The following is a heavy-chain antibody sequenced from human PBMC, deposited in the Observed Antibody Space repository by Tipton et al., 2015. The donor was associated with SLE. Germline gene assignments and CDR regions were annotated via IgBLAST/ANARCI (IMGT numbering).Heavy chain of an antibody. V-gene: IGHV4-34*01. CDR2: INYSGST. CDR3: ALGRTHYYYYYMDG. Sequence: LRLSCAIYSGSFSGYHWSWIRQPPGKGLEWIGEINYSGSTNYNPSLKSRATISIGTSKNQLSLKLSSVTAADTAVYYCALGRTHYYYYYMDGWGKGTTVTISS. J-gene: IGHJ6*03. CDR1: SGSFSGYH. D-gene: IGHD1-14*01.